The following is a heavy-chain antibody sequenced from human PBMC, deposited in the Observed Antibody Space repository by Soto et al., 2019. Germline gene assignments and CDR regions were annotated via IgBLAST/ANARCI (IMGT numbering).Heavy chain of an antibody. D-gene: IGHD2-21*01. V-gene: IGHV3-7*04. Sequence: GGSLRLSCAASGFTFSSYWMSWVRQAPGKGLEWVAHITEDGSEKYYVDSVKGRFTISRDNAKNSLYLQMNSLRAEDTAVYYCARASLVVATDYWGQGTLVTVSS. CDR3: ARASLVVATDY. CDR2: ITEDGSEK. J-gene: IGHJ4*02. CDR1: GFTFSSYW.